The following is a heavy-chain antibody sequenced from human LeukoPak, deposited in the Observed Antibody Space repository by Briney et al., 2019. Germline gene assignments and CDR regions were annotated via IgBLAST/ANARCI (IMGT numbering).Heavy chain of an antibody. CDR3: AKGPRHHILTGHYKSHCFDF. CDR2: IRSKDNSYAT. J-gene: IGHJ4*02. Sequence: GGSLRLSCAASGFTFSGSAMHWVRQASGKGLEWVGRIRSKDNSYATAYAASVTGRFTISRDDAENTAYLQMNSLKPEDTAVYYCAKGPRHHILTGHYKSHCFDFWGQGTLVTVSS. D-gene: IGHD3-9*01. V-gene: IGHV3-73*01. CDR1: GFTFSGSA.